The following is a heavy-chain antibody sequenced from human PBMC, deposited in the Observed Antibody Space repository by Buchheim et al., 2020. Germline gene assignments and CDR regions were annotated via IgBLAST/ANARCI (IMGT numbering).Heavy chain of an antibody. J-gene: IGHJ4*02. Sequence: QVQLVESGGGVVQPGRSLRLSCAASGFTFSSYAMHWVRQAPGKGLEWVAVISYDGSNKYYADSVKGRFTISRDNAKNSLYLQMNSLRAEDTAVYYCARAEYYYDSSGYWYFDYWGQGTL. V-gene: IGHV3-30-3*01. CDR3: ARAEYYYDSSGYWYFDY. CDR1: GFTFSSYA. CDR2: ISYDGSNK. D-gene: IGHD3-22*01.